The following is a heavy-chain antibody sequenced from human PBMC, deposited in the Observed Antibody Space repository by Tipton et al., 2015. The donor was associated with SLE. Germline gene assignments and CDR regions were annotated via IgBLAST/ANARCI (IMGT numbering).Heavy chain of an antibody. CDR1: GGSISSYY. Sequence: TLSLTCTVFGGSISSYYWSWIRQPAGKGLEWIGQIHSSGSTNYNPSLQSRVTISVDTSKNQFSLKLRSVTAADTAVYYCARLPDYFDHWGQGTLVTVSS. CDR3: ARLPDYFDH. J-gene: IGHJ4*02. V-gene: IGHV4-4*07. CDR2: IHSSGST.